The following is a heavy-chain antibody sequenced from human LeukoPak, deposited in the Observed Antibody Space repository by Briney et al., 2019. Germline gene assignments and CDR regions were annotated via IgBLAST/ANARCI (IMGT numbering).Heavy chain of an antibody. CDR1: GFTFSSYS. V-gene: IGHV3-21*01. D-gene: IGHD4-17*01. CDR3: ARDDYGDYGWYFDL. J-gene: IGHJ2*01. Sequence: GGSLRLSCAASGFTFSSYSMNWVRQAPGKGLEWVSSISSSSYIYYADSVKGRFTISRDNAKNSLYLQMNSLRAEDTAVYYCARDDYGDYGWYFDLWGRGTLVTVSS. CDR2: ISSSSYI.